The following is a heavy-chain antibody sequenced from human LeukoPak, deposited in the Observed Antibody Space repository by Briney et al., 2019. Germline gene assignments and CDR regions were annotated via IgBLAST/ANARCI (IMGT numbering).Heavy chain of an antibody. V-gene: IGHV3-7*02. Sequence: GGSLRLSCAASGFTFSNYWMSWVRQAPGKGLEWVGNMKHDGSEKYYVDSVKGRFTISRDNARNSLYLQMNSLRDEDTAVYYCARGVGYYGSGTYYKFDYWGQGTLVTVSS. CDR1: GFTFSNYW. D-gene: IGHD3-10*01. CDR3: ARGVGYYGSGTYYKFDY. CDR2: MKHDGSEK. J-gene: IGHJ4*02.